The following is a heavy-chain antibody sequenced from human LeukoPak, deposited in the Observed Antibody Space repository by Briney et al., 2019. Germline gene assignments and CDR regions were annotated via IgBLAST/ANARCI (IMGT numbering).Heavy chain of an antibody. CDR2: IYTSGST. CDR3: ARHFNGAAAAGTFTWRGWFDP. V-gene: IGHV4-4*09. CDR1: GGSISSYY. Sequence: PSETLSLTCTVSGGSISSYYWSWIRQPPGKGLEWIGYIYTSGSTNYNTSLKSRVTISVDTSKNQFSLKLSSVTAADTAVYYCARHFNGAAAAGTFTWRGWFDPWGQGTLVTVSS. J-gene: IGHJ5*02. D-gene: IGHD6-13*01.